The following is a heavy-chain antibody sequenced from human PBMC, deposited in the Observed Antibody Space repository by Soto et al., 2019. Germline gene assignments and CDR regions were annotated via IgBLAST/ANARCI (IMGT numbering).Heavy chain of an antibody. CDR2: ISSSGSTI. CDR3: ARERAGGWYNAFDI. CDR1: GFTFSDYY. V-gene: IGHV3-11*01. Sequence: GGSLRLSCAASGFTFSDYYMSWIRQAPGKGLEWVSYISSSGSTIYYADSVKGRFTISRDNAKNSLYLQMNSLRAEDTAVYYCARERAGGWYNAFDIWGQGTMVTVSS. J-gene: IGHJ3*02. D-gene: IGHD6-19*01.